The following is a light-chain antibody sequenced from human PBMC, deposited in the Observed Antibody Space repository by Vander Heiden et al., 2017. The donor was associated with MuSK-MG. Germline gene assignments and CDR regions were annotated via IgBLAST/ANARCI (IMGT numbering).Light chain of an antibody. V-gene: IGKV1-39*01. CDR3: QQSYSTPHT. CDR2: AAS. CDR1: QSISSY. Sequence: MTQSPSSLSASVGDRVTITCRASQSISSYLNCYQQKPGKAPKLLIYAASSLQSGVPSRFSGSGSGTDFTLTISRLQPEDFATYYCQQSYSTPHTFGGGTKVEIK. J-gene: IGKJ4*01.